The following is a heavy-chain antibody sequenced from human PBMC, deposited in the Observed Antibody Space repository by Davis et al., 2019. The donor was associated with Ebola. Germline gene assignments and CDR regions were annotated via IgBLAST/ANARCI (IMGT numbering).Heavy chain of an antibody. Sequence: SETLSLTCAVSGGSISSSNWWSWVRQPPGKGLEWIGEIYHSGSTNYNPSLKSRVTISVDKSKNQFSLKLSSVTAADTAVYYCARAISGYTSGWSGAFDIWGQGTMVTVSS. J-gene: IGHJ3*02. CDR2: IYHSGST. V-gene: IGHV4-4*02. CDR3: ARAISGYTSGWSGAFDI. CDR1: GGSISSSNW. D-gene: IGHD6-19*01.